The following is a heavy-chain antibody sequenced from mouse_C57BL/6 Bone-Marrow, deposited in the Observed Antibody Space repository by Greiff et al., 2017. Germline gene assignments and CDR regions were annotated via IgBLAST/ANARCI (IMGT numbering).Heavy chain of an antibody. CDR3: ARGLNWPGSMDY. CDR2: ISDGGSYT. D-gene: IGHD4-1*01. Sequence: EVMLVESGGGLVKPGGSLKLSCEASGFTFSSYAMSWVRQTPEKRLEWVATISDGGSYTYYPDNVKGRFTISRDNAKNNLYLQMSHLKSEDTAMYYCARGLNWPGSMDYWGQGTSVTVSS. J-gene: IGHJ4*01. CDR1: GFTFSSYA. V-gene: IGHV5-4*03.